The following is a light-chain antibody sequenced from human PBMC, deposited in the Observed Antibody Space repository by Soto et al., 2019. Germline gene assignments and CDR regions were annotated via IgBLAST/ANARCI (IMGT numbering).Light chain of an antibody. CDR1: SSNIGTHT. V-gene: IGLV1-44*01. Sequence: QSVLTQPPSASGTPGQRVTISCSGRSSNIGTHTVHWVRQVPGTAPKLIIYTNNQRPSGVPDRFSGSKSGTSVSLAISGLQSEDEADYYCAAWDDSLNGVVFGGGTKLTVL. CDR2: TNN. J-gene: IGLJ2*01. CDR3: AAWDDSLNGVV.